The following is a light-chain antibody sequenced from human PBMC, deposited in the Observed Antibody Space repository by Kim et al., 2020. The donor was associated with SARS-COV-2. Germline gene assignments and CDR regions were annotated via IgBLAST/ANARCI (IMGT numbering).Light chain of an antibody. CDR3: QQENSLPPVT. CDR1: QNINTW. Sequence: IQMTQSPSSVSASVGDRVTITCRASQNINTWLAWYQQKPGKAPKLLIYAASSLQSGVPSRFSGSGSGTAFTLTIARLQPDDSATYYCQQENSLPPVTFGQGTKVDIK. CDR2: AAS. J-gene: IGKJ1*01. V-gene: IGKV1-12*01.